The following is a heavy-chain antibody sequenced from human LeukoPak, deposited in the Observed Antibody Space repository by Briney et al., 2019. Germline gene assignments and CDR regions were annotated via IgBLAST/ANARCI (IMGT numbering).Heavy chain of an antibody. V-gene: IGHV4-39*01. CDR3: ARLAWDHSYFDY. D-gene: IGHD1-14*01. J-gene: IGHJ4*02. CDR2: IYYSGST. Sequence: SETLSLTCTVSGGSISTSSYYWGWIRQPPGKGLEWIGSIYYSGSTYYNPSLKSRVTISVDTSKNQFSLKLSSVTAADTAVYYCARLAWDHSYFDYWGQGTLVTVSS. CDR1: GGSISTSSYY.